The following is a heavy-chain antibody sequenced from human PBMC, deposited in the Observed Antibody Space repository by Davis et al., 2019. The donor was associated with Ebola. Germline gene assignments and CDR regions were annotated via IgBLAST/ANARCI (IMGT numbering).Heavy chain of an antibody. Sequence: PGGSLRLSCAASGFTFSSYWMSWVRQAPGKGLEWVANIKQDGSEKYYVDSVKGRFTISRDNAKNSLYLQMNSLRAEDTALYYCARTGGGYANYYYYYMDVWGKGTTVTVSS. V-gene: IGHV3-7*03. CDR2: IKQDGSEK. D-gene: IGHD5-12*01. CDR1: GFTFSSYW. J-gene: IGHJ6*03. CDR3: ARTGGGYANYYYYYMDV.